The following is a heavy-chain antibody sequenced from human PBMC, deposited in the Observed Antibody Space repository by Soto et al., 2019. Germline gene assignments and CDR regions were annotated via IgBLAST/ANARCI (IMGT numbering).Heavy chain of an antibody. CDR1: GGSFSGYY. V-gene: IGHV4-34*01. CDR3: ARSPHLDTAMGHRRYYFDY. CDR2: INHSGST. Sequence: SQTLSLTCAVYGGSFSGYYWSWIRQPPGKGLEWIGEINHSGSTNYNPSLKSRVTISVDTSKNQFSLKLSSVTAADTAVYYCARSPHLDTAMGHRRYYFDYWGQGTLVTVSS. J-gene: IGHJ4*02. D-gene: IGHD5-18*01.